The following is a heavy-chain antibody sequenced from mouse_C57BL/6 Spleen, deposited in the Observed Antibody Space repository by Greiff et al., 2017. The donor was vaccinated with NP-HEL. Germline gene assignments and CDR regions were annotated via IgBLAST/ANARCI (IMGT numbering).Heavy chain of an antibody. J-gene: IGHJ3*01. Sequence: QVQLKESGAELARPGASVKLSCKASGYTFTSYGISWVKQRTGQGLEWIGEIYPRSGNTYYNEKFKGKATLTADKSSSTAYMELRSLTSEDSAVYFCARSLLTGPGFAYWGQGTLVTVSA. CDR3: ARSLLTGPGFAY. CDR2: IYPRSGNT. D-gene: IGHD4-1*01. CDR1: GYTFTSYG. V-gene: IGHV1-81*01.